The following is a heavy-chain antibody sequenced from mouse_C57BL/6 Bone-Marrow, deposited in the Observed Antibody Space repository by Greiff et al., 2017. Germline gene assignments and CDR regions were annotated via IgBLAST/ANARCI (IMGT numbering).Heavy chain of an antibody. CDR1: GYSFTGYY. V-gene: IGHV1-42*01. D-gene: IGHD1-1*01. CDR3: ARGGVTTVVAHYFDY. CDR2: INPRPGGT. J-gene: IGHJ2*01. Sequence: EVQLQQSGPELVKPGASVKISCKASGYSFTGYYMNWVKQSPEKSLEWTGEINPRPGGTTYNQKFKAKATLTVDKSSSTAYMQLKSLTSEDSAVYYCARGGVTTVVAHYFDYWGQGTTLTVSS.